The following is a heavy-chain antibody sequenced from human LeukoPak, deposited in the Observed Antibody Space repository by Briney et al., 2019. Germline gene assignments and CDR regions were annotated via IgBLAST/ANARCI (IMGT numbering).Heavy chain of an antibody. CDR2: IYYSGST. J-gene: IGHJ4*02. CDR1: GGSISTYC. V-gene: IGHV4-59*01. CDR3: ARDGSARYYFDY. Sequence: SETLSLTCTVSGGSISTYCWNWIRQPPGKGLEWIGYIYYSGSTNYNPSLKSRVTISVDTSKNQFSLKLSSVTAADTAMYYCARDGSARYYFDYWGQGTLVTVSS.